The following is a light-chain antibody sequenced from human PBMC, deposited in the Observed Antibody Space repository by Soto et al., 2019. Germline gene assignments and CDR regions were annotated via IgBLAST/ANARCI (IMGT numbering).Light chain of an antibody. CDR2: NVS. V-gene: IGKV2-30*01. CDR1: QGLVYRTGNTF. J-gene: IGKJ2*01. Sequence: DVVMTQSPLSLPVTLGQPSSMSCRSSQGLVYRTGNTFLDWFFQRPGQSPRRLIYNVSNRDCGVPDRFRGSGSGTDFTLHISRVEAEDVGVYYCLQYTHWPHTFGQGTKVDIK. CDR3: LQYTHWPHT.